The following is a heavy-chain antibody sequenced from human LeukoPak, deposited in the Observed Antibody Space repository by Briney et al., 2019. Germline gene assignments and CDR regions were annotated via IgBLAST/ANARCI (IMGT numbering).Heavy chain of an antibody. CDR2: IYYTGST. Sequence: SSETLSLTCSVSGGSMSTYYWTWIRQPPGKGLEWIGFIYYTGSTNYNPSLKSRVTISVDTSKNQFSLKLSSVTAADTAVYYCAGMRITTPTVRTLDYWGQGTLVTVSS. CDR1: GGSMSTYY. J-gene: IGHJ4*02. V-gene: IGHV4-59*01. D-gene: IGHD1-14*01. CDR3: AGMRITTPTVRTLDY.